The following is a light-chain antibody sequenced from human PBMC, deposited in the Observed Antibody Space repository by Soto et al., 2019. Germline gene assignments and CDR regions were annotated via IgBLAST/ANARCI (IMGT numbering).Light chain of an antibody. V-gene: IGKV3-20*01. CDR1: QTVGKNF. Sequence: IVFPHSRGALSVSPGVGVTISCGASQTVGKNFLAWYQHRPGQAPRLLIHGASSRATGIPDRFSGSGSGTEFTLTIGRLEPEDFAVYYCQQYDSLPRTFGQGTKVDI. J-gene: IGKJ1*01. CDR3: QQYDSLPRT. CDR2: GAS.